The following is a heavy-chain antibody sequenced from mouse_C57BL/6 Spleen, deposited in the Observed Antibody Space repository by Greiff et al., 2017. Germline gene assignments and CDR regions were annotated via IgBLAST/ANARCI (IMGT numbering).Heavy chain of an antibody. J-gene: IGHJ4*01. CDR2: IHPNSGSA. CDR1: GYTFTSYW. CDR3: ARSPSYYAMDY. V-gene: IGHV1-64*01. Sequence: VQLQQPGAELVKPGASVKLSCKASGYTFTSYWMHWVKQRPGQGLEWIGMIHPNSGSANYNEKLKSKATLTVDKSSSTAYMQLSSLTSEDSAVYYCARSPSYYAMDYWGQGTSVTVSS.